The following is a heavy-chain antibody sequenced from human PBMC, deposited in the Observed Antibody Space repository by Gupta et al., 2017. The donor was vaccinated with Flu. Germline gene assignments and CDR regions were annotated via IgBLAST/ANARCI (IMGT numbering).Heavy chain of an antibody. CDR2: IYGSGTTI. CDR1: SSYE. Sequence: SSYEMNWVRQAPGKGLEWVSYIYGSGTTIYYADSVKGRITITRDNAKNSLYQQMNSTSAEDTAVYYCARSDYSTSSYAFDYWGQGTMVTVSS. D-gene: IGHD6-6*01. V-gene: IGHV3-48*03. J-gene: IGHJ3*01. CDR3: ARSDYSTSSYAFDY.